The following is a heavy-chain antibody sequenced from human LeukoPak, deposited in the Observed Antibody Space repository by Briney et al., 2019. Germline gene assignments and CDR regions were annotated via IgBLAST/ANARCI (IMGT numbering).Heavy chain of an antibody. CDR3: ARSGSYHHNYFDY. CDR1: GGSISSYY. V-gene: IGHV4-59*08. D-gene: IGHD1-26*01. CDR2: IYYSGST. J-gene: IGHJ4*02. Sequence: SETLSLTRTVSGGSISSYYGSWIRQPPGKGLEWIGYIYYSGSTNYNPSLKSRVTMSVDTSKNQFSLKLSSVTAADTAVYYCARSGSYHHNYFDYWGQGTLVTVSS.